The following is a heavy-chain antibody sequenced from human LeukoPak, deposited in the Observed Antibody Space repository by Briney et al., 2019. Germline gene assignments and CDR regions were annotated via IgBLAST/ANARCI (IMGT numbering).Heavy chain of an antibody. J-gene: IGHJ6*02. CDR3: ARVRSPGIPFLYYYYYGMDV. CDR2: IYSGGST. D-gene: IGHD2/OR15-2a*01. CDR1: GFTVSSNY. V-gene: IGHV3-53*01. Sequence: PGGSLRLSCAASGFTVSSNYMSWVRQAPGKGLEWVSVIYSGGSTYYADFVKGRFTISRDNPKNTLYLQMNSLRAEDTAVYYCARVRSPGIPFLYYYYYGMDVWGQGTTVTVSS.